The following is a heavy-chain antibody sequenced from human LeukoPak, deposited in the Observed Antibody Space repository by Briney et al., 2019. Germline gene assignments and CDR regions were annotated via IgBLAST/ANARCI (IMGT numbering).Heavy chain of an antibody. CDR3: ARADLVVVAPREVAAFDI. CDR1: GGSISSYY. D-gene: IGHD2-15*01. V-gene: IGHV4-39*07. J-gene: IGHJ3*02. CDR2: IYYSGST. Sequence: PSETLSLTCTVSGGSISSYYWGWIRQPPGKGLEWFGSIYYSGSTYYNPSLKSRVTISVDRSKNQFSLKLSSVTAADTAVYYCARADLVVVAPREVAAFDIWGQGTMVTVSS.